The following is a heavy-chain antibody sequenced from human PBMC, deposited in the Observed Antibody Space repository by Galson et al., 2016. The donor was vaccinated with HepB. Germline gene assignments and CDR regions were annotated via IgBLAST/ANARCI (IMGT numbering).Heavy chain of an antibody. Sequence: SLRLSCAASGFTFSSYAMHWVRQAPGKGLEWVAVISYDGSNKYYADSVKGRFTISRDNSKNTLYLQMNSLRAEDTAVYYCVSSTTILRFLESLGPVGVFDIWGQGTMVTVSS. J-gene: IGHJ3*02. CDR3: VSSTTILRFLESLGPVGVFDI. CDR2: ISYDGSNK. CDR1: GFTFSSYA. D-gene: IGHD3-3*01. V-gene: IGHV3-30-3*01.